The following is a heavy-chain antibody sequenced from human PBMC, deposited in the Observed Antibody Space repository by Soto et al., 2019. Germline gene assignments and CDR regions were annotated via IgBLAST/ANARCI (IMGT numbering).Heavy chain of an antibody. J-gene: IGHJ4*02. D-gene: IGHD1-26*01. V-gene: IGHV3-23*01. CDR1: GFTFGMYA. CDR3: AKSMGATWNTYYFDY. CDR2: ISGSGEST. Sequence: EVQVLESGGDLVQPGGSLRLSCAASGFTFGMYAMSWVRQALGKGLVWVSGISGSGESTYYADSVKGRFTISRHNSTNTLYLQMYSLRAEDTSVYYCAKSMGATWNTYYFDYWGQGTLVTVSS.